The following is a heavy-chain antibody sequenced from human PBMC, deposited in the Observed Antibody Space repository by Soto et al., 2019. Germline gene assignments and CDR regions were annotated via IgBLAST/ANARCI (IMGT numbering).Heavy chain of an antibody. D-gene: IGHD2-2*01. V-gene: IGHV1-69*12. CDR2: IVPLFDLT. CDR3: ARGYCNGTSCPFDP. CDR1: GGNFSSYA. Sequence: QVQLVQSGAEVKKPGSSVKVSCKASGGNFSSYAISWVRQSPGQGLEWMGGIVPLFDLTNYGQKFQDRLTITADESTSTAYMELSSLTSEDAAVYYCARGYCNGTSCPFDPWGQGTLVTVSS. J-gene: IGHJ5*02.